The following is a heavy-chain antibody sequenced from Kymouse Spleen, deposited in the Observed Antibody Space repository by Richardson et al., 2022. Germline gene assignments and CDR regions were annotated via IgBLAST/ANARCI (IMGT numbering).Heavy chain of an antibody. J-gene: IGHJ4*02. CDR3: AKDMGYGSGSSPFDY. CDR1: GFTFDDYA. V-gene: IGHV3-9*01. CDR2: ISWNSGSI. D-gene: IGHD3-10*01. Sequence: EVQLVESGGGLVQPGRSLRLSCAASGFTFDDYAMHWVRQAPGKGLEWVSGISWNSGSIGYADSVKGRFTISRDNAKNSLYLQMNSLRAEDTALYYCAKDMGYGSGSSPFDYWGQGTLVTVSS.